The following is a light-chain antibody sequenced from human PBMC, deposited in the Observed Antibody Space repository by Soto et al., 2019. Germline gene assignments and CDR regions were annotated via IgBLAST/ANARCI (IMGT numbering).Light chain of an antibody. CDR1: QSVLYTSNNKNY. CDR3: QQYYNIPYT. CDR2: WAS. J-gene: IGKJ2*01. V-gene: IGKV4-1*01. Sequence: DIVMTQSPDSLAVSLGERATINCKSSQSVLYTSNNKNYLAWYQQKPGQPPKLLIYWASTRESGVPDRFSGSASGTDFTLTISSLQAADVAVYYCQQYYNIPYTFGQGTKLEMK.